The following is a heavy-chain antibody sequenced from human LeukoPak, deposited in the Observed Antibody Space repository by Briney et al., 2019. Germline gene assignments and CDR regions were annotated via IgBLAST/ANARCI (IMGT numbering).Heavy chain of an antibody. J-gene: IGHJ4*02. D-gene: IGHD1-7*01. Sequence: GASVKVSCKASGYTFTSNHIHCVRQAPGQGLEWMGGIIPIFGTANYAQKFQGRVTITADESTSTAYMELSSLRSEDTAVYYCARGGELGRFDYWGQGTLVTVSS. CDR2: IIPIFGTA. CDR1: GYTFTSNH. CDR3: ARGGELGRFDY. V-gene: IGHV1-69*13.